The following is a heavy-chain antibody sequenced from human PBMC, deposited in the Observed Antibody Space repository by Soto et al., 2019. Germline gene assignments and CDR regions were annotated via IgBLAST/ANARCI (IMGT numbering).Heavy chain of an antibody. D-gene: IGHD3-16*01. Sequence: ETLSLTCSVSGASISSSNWWSWVRQPPGKGLERIGEIYHSGSTNYNPSLKSRVTISVDKSKNQFSLKLSSVTAADTAVYYCARLITFGGVIYYFDYWGQGTLVTVSS. CDR3: ARLITFGGVIYYFDY. CDR2: IYHSGST. J-gene: IGHJ4*02. CDR1: GASISSSNW. V-gene: IGHV4-4*02.